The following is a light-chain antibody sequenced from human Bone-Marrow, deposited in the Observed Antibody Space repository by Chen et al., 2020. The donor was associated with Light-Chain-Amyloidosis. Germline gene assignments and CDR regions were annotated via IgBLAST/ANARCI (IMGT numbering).Light chain of an antibody. CDR2: GAS. V-gene: IGKV3-15*01. CDR3: QQYNEWPLT. Sequence: EIVLTQSPPTLSVSPGERVTLSCRASQTVSSNSAWYQQMPGQAPRLLIYGASTRATGVPDRFSGSASGTDFTLTISSLQSEDSAVYFCQQYNEWPLTFGGGTRVEIK. J-gene: IGKJ4*01. CDR1: QTVSSN.